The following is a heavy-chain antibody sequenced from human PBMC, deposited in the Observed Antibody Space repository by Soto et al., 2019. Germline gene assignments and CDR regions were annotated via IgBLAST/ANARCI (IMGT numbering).Heavy chain of an antibody. CDR1: GGTFSSYT. J-gene: IGHJ4*02. V-gene: IGHV1-69*04. Sequence: ASVKVSCKASGGTFSSYTISWVRQAPGQGLEWMGRIIPILGIANYAQKFQGRVTITADKSTSTAYMELSSLRSEDTAVYYCARDPDSRRAFEDWGQGTRVTVSS. D-gene: IGHD6-13*01. CDR3: ARDPDSRRAFED. CDR2: IIPILGIA.